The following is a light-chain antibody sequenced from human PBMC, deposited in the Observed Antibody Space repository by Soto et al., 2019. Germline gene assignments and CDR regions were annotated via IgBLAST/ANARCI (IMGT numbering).Light chain of an antibody. Sequence: EIVLTQSPGTLSLSPGERATLSCRASQSVSNSYLVWYQQKPGQAPRLLIYGASSRATGTPHRFSGSGSGTDFTLNISRLEPEDLAVYYCQQYGSSSWTFGQGTKVEVK. V-gene: IGKV3-20*01. CDR1: QSVSNSY. CDR3: QQYGSSSWT. CDR2: GAS. J-gene: IGKJ1*01.